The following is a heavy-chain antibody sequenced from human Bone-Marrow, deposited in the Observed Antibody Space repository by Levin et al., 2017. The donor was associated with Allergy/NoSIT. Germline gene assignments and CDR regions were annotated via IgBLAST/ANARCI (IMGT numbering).Heavy chain of an antibody. D-gene: IGHD3-3*01. J-gene: IGHJ5*02. Sequence: LSLTCAASGFTFSSYWMHWVRQAPGKGLVWVSRINSDGSSTSYADSVKGRFTISRDNAKNTLYLQMNSLRAEDTAVYYCAQEKSLNYDFWSGGYNWFDPWGQGTLVTVSS. CDR1: GFTFSSYW. CDR2: INSDGSST. CDR3: AQEKSLNYDFWSGGYNWFDP. V-gene: IGHV3-74*01.